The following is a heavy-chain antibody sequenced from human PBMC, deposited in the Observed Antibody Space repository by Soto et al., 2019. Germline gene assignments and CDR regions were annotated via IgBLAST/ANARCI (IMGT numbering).Heavy chain of an antibody. CDR2: IYYSGST. CDR1: GGSVSSGSYY. CDR3: ATSGDGYF. Sequence: QVQLQESGPGLVKTSETLSLTCTVSGGSVSSGSYYWSWIRQPPGKGLEWIGYIYYSGSTNYNPSLKSRVTISVDTSKNQFSLKRSSVTAADTAVYYCATSGDGYFWGQGTLVTVSS. J-gene: IGHJ4*02. D-gene: IGHD2-21*01. V-gene: IGHV4-61*01.